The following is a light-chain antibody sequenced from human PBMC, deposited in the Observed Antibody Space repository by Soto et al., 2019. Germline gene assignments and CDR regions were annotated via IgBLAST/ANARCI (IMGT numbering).Light chain of an antibody. CDR1: SSDVGGYDY. Sequence: QSVLTQPASVSGSPGQSITISCTGTSSDVGGYDYVSWYQQHPDKAPKLMIYDVTNRPSGVSNRFSGSKSGNTASLTISGLQAEDEADYYCSSYTSSSTYVFGTGTKGHRP. V-gene: IGLV2-14*03. CDR3: SSYTSSSTYV. J-gene: IGLJ1*01. CDR2: DVT.